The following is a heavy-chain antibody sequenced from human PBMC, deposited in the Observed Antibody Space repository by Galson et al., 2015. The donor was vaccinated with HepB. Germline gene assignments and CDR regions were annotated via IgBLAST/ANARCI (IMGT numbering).Heavy chain of an antibody. D-gene: IGHD4-17*01. Sequence: SLRLSCAASGFTFSSYWMSWVRQAPGKGLEWVANIKRDGSEKYYVDSVEGRFTISRDNAKNSLYLQMNSLRAEDTAVYYCARGDYGDYTCYFDYWGQGTLVTVSS. V-gene: IGHV3-7*03. CDR2: IKRDGSEK. J-gene: IGHJ4*02. CDR1: GFTFSSYW. CDR3: ARGDYGDYTCYFDY.